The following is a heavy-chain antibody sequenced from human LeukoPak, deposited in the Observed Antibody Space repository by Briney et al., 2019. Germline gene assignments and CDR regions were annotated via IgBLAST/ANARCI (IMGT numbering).Heavy chain of an antibody. CDR2: INKDGSVN. Sequence: GGSLRLSCEASGFIFSNYRMSWVRQAPGKGLEWVANINKDGSVNYHADFTKGRFTFSRDNAKNSLYVQMNSLRAEDTAVYYCARLHLGDPHDSGSPNWFDPWGQGTLVTVSS. D-gene: IGHD3-10*01. J-gene: IGHJ5*02. V-gene: IGHV3-7*03. CDR3: ARLHLGDPHDSGSPNWFDP. CDR1: GFIFSNYR.